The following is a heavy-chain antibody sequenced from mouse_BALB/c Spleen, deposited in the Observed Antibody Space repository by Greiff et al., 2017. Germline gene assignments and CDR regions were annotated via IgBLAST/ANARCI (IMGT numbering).Heavy chain of an antibody. V-gene: IGHV1S137*01. J-gene: IGHJ4*01. CDR2: ISTYYGDA. Sequence: VQLQQSGAELVRPGVSVKISCKGSGYTFTDYAMHWVKQSHAKSLEWIGVISTYYGDASYNQKFKGKATLTVDKSSSTAYMELARLTSEDSAIYYCARVHYAMDYWGQGTSVTVSS. CDR3: ARVHYAMDY. CDR1: GYTFTDYA.